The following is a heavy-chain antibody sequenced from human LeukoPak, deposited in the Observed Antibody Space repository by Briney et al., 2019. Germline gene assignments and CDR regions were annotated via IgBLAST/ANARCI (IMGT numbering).Heavy chain of an antibody. J-gene: IGHJ3*02. V-gene: IGHV1-69*11. Sequence: ASVKVSCKASGGTFSTYAINWVRQAPGQGLEWMGRIIPILSQVNYAQKFQGRVSITADESTNTAYMALSSLRSEDTALYYCLIGSAYRDAFDIWGQGTMVIVSS. D-gene: IGHD3-10*01. CDR3: LIGSAYRDAFDI. CDR2: IIPILSQV. CDR1: GGTFSTYA.